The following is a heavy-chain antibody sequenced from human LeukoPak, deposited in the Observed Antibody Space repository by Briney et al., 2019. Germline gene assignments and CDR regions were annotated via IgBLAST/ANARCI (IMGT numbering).Heavy chain of an antibody. Sequence: PSENLSLTCAVSSGPFRGDSWTWIRQPPGKGLEWIGEINHSGNSNYNPSLTSRVTISVDRSKNQFSLNLSSVTAADTAVYYCARLGRRDGYPPKYYYGMDVWGQGTTVTVSS. CDR2: INHSGNS. CDR1: SGPFRGDS. V-gene: IGHV4-34*01. CDR3: ARLGRRDGYPPKYYYGMDV. J-gene: IGHJ6*02. D-gene: IGHD5-24*01.